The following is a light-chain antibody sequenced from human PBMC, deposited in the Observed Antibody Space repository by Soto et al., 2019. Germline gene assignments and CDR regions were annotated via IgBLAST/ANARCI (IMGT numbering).Light chain of an antibody. V-gene: IGLV2-8*01. CDR2: EVV. CDR3: KSYAGSNTYV. Sequence: QSALTQPPSASGSPGQSVTISCTGTKNDIGVYDFVSWYQHHPGKAPRLIIYEVVQRPSGVPDRFSGSKSGNTASLTVSGLQAADEADYFCKSYAGSNTYVFGRGTKATVL. J-gene: IGLJ1*01. CDR1: KNDIGVYDF.